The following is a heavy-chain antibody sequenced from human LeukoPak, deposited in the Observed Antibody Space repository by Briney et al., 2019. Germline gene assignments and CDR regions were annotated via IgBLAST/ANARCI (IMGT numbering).Heavy chain of an antibody. CDR3: ARYSGYDEPFEY. Sequence: SVKVSCKASGGTFSSYAISWVRQAPGQGLEWMGRIIPILGIANYAQKFQGRVTITADKSTSTAYMELSSLRSEDTAVYYCARYSGYDEPFEYWGQGTLVTVSS. D-gene: IGHD5-12*01. CDR2: IIPILGIA. CDR1: GGTFSSYA. V-gene: IGHV1-69*04. J-gene: IGHJ4*02.